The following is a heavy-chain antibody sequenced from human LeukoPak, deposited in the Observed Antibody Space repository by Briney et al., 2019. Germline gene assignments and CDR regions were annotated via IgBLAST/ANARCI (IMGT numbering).Heavy chain of an antibody. Sequence: SGTLSPTCAVSGGSISSSNWWSWVRQPPGKGLEWIGEIYHSGSTNYNPSLKSRVTISVDKSKNQFSLKLSSVTAADTAVYYCARHENYDFWSGYYTGAFDIWGQGTMVTVSS. CDR2: IYHSGST. D-gene: IGHD3-3*01. CDR3: ARHENYDFWSGYYTGAFDI. CDR1: GGSISSSNW. J-gene: IGHJ3*02. V-gene: IGHV4-4*02.